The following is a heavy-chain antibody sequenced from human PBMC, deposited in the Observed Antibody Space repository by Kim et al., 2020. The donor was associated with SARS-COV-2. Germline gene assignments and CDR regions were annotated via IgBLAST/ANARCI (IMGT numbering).Heavy chain of an antibody. Sequence: GGSLRLSCAASGFTFSSYAMHWVRQAPGKGLEWVAVISYDGSNKYYADSVKGRFTISRDNSKNTLYLQMNSLRAEDTAVYYCARDLGIAVATAFDYWGQGTLVTVSS. CDR1: GFTFSSYA. CDR2: ISYDGSNK. V-gene: IGHV3-30*04. J-gene: IGHJ4*02. CDR3: ARDLGIAVATAFDY. D-gene: IGHD6-19*01.